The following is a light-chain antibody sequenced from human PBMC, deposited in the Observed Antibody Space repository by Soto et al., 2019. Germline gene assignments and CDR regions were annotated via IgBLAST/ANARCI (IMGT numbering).Light chain of an antibody. CDR1: QSISSW. Sequence: DIQMTQSPSTLSASVGDRVTITCRASQSISSWLAWYQQKPGTAPKLLIYKASTLQSGVPSRFSGSGSGTEFTLTISSLQPDDSATYHCQQHNDNWTFGQGTKVDIK. CDR2: KAS. J-gene: IGKJ1*01. CDR3: QQHNDNWT. V-gene: IGKV1-5*03.